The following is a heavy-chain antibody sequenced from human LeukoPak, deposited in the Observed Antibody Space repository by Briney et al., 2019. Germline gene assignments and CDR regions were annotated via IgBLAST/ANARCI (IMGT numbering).Heavy chain of an antibody. J-gene: IGHJ4*02. CDR2: INHSGST. V-gene: IGHV4-34*01. CDR1: GGSFSGYY. Sequence: SETLSLTCGVYGGSFSGYYWSWIRQPPGKGLEWIGEINHSGSTNYNPSLKSRVTISVDTSKNQFSLKLSSVTAADTAVYYCARGFRRVDYWGQGTLVTVSS. CDR3: ARGFRRVDY.